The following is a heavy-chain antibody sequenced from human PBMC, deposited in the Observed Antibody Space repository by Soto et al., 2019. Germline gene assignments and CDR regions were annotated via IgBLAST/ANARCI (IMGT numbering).Heavy chain of an antibody. CDR3: ARDGIEYSSSSLLSYGRYYYYGMDV. D-gene: IGHD6-6*01. J-gene: IGHJ6*02. CDR2: IIPIFGTA. CDR1: AGTFSSYA. V-gene: IGHV1-69*13. Sequence: GASVKVSCQASAGTFSSYAISWVRQAPGQGLEWMGGIIPIFGTANYAQKFQGRVTITADASTSTAYMELNSLRAEDTAVYYCARDGIEYSSSSLLSYGRYYYYGMDVWGQGTTVTVSS.